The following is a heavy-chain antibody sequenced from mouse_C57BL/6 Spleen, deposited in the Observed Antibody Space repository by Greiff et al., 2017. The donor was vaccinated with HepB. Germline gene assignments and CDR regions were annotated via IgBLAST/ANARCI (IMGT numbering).Heavy chain of an antibody. CDR1: GYTFTSYW. J-gene: IGHJ3*01. CDR3: ARDSYGSSPFAY. D-gene: IGHD1-1*01. Sequence: QVQLQQPGAELVKPGASVKMSCKASGYTFTSYWITWVKQRPGQGLEWIGDIYPGSGSTNYNEKFKSKATLTVDTSSSTAYMQLSSLTSEDSAVYYFARDSYGSSPFAYWGQGTLVTVSA. V-gene: IGHV1-55*01. CDR2: IYPGSGST.